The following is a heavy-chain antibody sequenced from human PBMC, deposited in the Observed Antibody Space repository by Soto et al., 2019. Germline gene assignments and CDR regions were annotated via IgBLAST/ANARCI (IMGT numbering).Heavy chain of an antibody. CDR2: IIPIFGTA. D-gene: IGHD6-19*01. CDR1: GGTFSSYA. Sequence: ASVKVSCKASGGTFSSYAISWVRQAPGQGLEWMGGIIPIFGTANYAQKFQGRVTMTRNTSISTAYMELSSLRSEDTAVYYCARELAVAGTFPYYYGMDVWGQGTTVTVSS. CDR3: ARELAVAGTFPYYYGMDV. J-gene: IGHJ6*02. V-gene: IGHV1-69*05.